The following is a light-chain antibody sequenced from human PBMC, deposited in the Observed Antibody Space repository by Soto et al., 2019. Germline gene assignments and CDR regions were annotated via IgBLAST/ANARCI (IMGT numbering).Light chain of an antibody. CDR3: HQRYSWFRA. V-gene: IGKV3-11*01. CDR2: GAS. Sequence: EIVVTQSPSTLSVSPGERATVSCWASQRVSSNLPSYQHKPGQVPRLLIYGASNRATGTPARFSGSGSGTDFSLTISSREPADFAVYYCHQRYSWFRAFGQGAKVDIK. J-gene: IGKJ1*01. CDR1: QRVSSN.